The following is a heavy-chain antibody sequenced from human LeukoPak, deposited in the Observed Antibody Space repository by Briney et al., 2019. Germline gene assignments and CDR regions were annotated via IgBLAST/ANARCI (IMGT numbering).Heavy chain of an antibody. CDR3: ARVVSSSFYMDV. J-gene: IGHJ6*03. CDR1: GGSISSHY. CDR2: IYYSGST. D-gene: IGHD6-6*01. V-gene: IGHV4-59*11. Sequence: PSETLSLTCTVSGGSISSHYWSWIRQPPGKGLEWIGYIYYSGSTNYNPSLKSRVTISVDTSKNQFSLKLSSVTAADTAVYYCARVVSSSFYMDVWGKGTTVTVSS.